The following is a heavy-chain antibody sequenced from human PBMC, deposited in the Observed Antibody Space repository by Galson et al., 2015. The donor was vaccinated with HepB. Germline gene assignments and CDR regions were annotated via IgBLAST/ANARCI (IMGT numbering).Heavy chain of an antibody. J-gene: IGHJ1*01. CDR3: VRNLPSVMWKH. CDR2: ISSSSSTT. D-gene: IGHD2-21*01. CDR1: GFTFSSYS. Sequence: SLRLSCAASGFTFSSYSMNWVRQAPGKGLEWVSYISSSSSTTYYADSVKGRFTISRDNAKNSLYLQMNSLRAEDTAVYYCVRNLPSVMWKHWGQGTLVTVSS. V-gene: IGHV3-48*01.